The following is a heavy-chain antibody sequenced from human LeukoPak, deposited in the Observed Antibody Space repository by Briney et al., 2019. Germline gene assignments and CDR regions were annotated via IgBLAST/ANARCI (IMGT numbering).Heavy chain of an antibody. CDR2: ISGSGGDSGGST. CDR1: GFTLSSFA. CDR3: AKHRSGIAASGSNY. Sequence: GGSLSLSCAASGFTLSSFAMSGVRQAPGKGLEGVSVSLISGSGGDSGGSTYYADSVKGRFTISRDDSNNTLYLQMSSLRVEDTAVYYCAKHRSGIAASGSNYWGQGALVSVSS. V-gene: IGHV3-23*01. D-gene: IGHD6-13*01. J-gene: IGHJ4*02.